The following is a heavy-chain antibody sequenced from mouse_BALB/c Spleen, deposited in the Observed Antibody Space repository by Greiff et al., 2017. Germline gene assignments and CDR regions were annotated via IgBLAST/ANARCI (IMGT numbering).Heavy chain of an antibody. CDR2: ISSGGST. J-gene: IGHJ2*01. Sequence: DVKSVESGGGLVKPGGSLKLSCAASGFTFSSYAMSWVRQTPEKRLEWVASISSGGSTYYPDSVKGRFTISRDNARNILYLQMSSLRSEDTAMYYCARGYDGYPYYFDYWGQGTTLTVSS. V-gene: IGHV5-6-5*01. CDR1: GFTFSSYA. D-gene: IGHD2-3*01. CDR3: ARGYDGYPYYFDY.